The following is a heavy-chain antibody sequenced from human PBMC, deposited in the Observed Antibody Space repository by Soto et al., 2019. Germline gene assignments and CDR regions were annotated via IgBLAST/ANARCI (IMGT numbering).Heavy chain of an antibody. D-gene: IGHD3-3*01. CDR1: GYTFTSYA. CDR3: ARAGLAWGYFDL. J-gene: IGHJ2*01. Sequence: VASVKVSCKASGYTFTSYAMHWVRQAPGQRLEWMGWINAGNGNTKYSQKFQGRVTITRDTSASTAYMELSSLRSEDTAVYYCARAGLAWGYFDLWGRGTLVTVSS. CDR2: INAGNGNT. V-gene: IGHV1-3*01.